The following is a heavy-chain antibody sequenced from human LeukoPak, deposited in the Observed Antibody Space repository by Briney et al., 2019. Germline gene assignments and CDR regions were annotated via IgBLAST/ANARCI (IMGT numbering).Heavy chain of an antibody. J-gene: IGHJ4*02. D-gene: IGHD3-9*01. V-gene: IGHV3-23*01. CDR2: ISGSGGST. CDR1: GFTFSSYA. Sequence: GGSLRLSCAASGFTFSSYAMSWVRQAPGKGLEWVSAISGSGGSTYYADSVKGRFTISRDNSKNTLYLQMNSLRAEDTAVYYCAKDWGTYYDISTGYYSPYYFDYWGQGTLVTVSS. CDR3: AKDWGTYYDISTGYYSPYYFDY.